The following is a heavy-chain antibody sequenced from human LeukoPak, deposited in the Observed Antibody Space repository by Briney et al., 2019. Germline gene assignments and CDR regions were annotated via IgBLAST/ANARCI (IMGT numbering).Heavy chain of an antibody. CDR2: IYYSGST. J-gene: IGHJ6*02. V-gene: IGHV4-59*01. CDR3: ARLDYGDHFYYYYGMDV. Sequence: SETLSLTCTVSGGSISSYYWSWIRQPPGKGLGWIGYIYYSGSTNYNPSLKSRVTISVDTSKNQFSLKLSSVTAADTAVYYCARLDYGDHFYYYYGMDVWGQGTTATVSS. D-gene: IGHD4-17*01. CDR1: GGSISSYY.